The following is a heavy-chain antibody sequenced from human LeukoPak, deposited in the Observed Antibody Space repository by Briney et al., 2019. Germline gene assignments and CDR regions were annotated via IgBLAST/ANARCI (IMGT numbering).Heavy chain of an antibody. V-gene: IGHV5-51*01. J-gene: IGHJ4*02. CDR2: IYPGDSDT. D-gene: IGHD5-24*01. Sequence: GESLKISCKGSGYSFTTYCIGWVRQMPGKGLEWMAIIYPGDSDTTYSPSFQGQVTISADKSISTVYLQWSSLKASDTAVYYCERHSRQMGVVEYWGQGTLVTVSS. CDR3: ERHSRQMGVVEY. CDR1: GYSFTTYC.